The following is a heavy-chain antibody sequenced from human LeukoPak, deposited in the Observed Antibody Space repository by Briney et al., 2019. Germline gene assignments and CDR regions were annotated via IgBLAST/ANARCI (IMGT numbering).Heavy chain of an antibody. CDR1: GGSLRSSSYY. D-gene: IGHD3-3*01. J-gene: IGHJ5*02. CDR2: IHYNGYT. V-gene: IGHV4-39*01. CDR3: ARPRYYDFEFDP. Sequence: SETLSLTCNVSGGSLRSSSYYWAWIRQPPGQGLEWIGSIHYNGYTYSNPSLKSRVSMSLDTSKNQFSLNLRSVIVADTAVYYCARPRYYDFEFDPWGKGTLVTVSS.